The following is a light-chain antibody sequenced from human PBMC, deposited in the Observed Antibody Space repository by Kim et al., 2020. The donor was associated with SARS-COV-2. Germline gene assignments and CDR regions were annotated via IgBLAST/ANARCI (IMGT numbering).Light chain of an antibody. J-gene: IGLJ2*01. CDR1: KLGDKY. CDR2: QDS. CDR3: QAWDSSNVV. Sequence: SYELTQPPSVSVSPGQTASITCSGDKLGDKYACWYQQKPGQSPVLVIYQDSKRPSGILERFSGSNSGNTATLTISGTQAMDEADYYCQAWDSSNVVFGGG. V-gene: IGLV3-1*01.